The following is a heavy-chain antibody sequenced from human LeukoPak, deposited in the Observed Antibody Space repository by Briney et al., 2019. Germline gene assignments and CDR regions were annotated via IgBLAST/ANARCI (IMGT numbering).Heavy chain of an antibody. CDR1: GFTVSSNY. V-gene: IGHV3-21*01. D-gene: IGHD3-16*01. CDR2: ISSSSSYI. Sequence: PGGSLRLSCGASGFTVSSNYMNWVRQAPGKGLEWVSSISSSSSYIYYADSVKGRFTISRDNAKNSLYLQMNSLRAEDTAVYYCATNSRFMITFGGVPYYMDVWGKGTTVTVSS. J-gene: IGHJ6*03. CDR3: ATNSRFMITFGGVPYYMDV.